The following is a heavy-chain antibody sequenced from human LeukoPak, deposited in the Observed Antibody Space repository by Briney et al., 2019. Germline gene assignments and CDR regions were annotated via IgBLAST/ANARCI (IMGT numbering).Heavy chain of an antibody. Sequence: PGGSLRLSCAASGFTFSSYAMSLVRQAPGRGLGWVSAISASAGSTYYADSVKGRFTISRDNSKNTLYLQMSSLRAEDTAIYYCAKDSQQLWSQKNFDYWGQGSLVTVSS. CDR3: AKDSQQLWSQKNFDY. J-gene: IGHJ4*02. V-gene: IGHV3-23*01. CDR1: GFTFSSYA. D-gene: IGHD5-18*01. CDR2: ISASAGST.